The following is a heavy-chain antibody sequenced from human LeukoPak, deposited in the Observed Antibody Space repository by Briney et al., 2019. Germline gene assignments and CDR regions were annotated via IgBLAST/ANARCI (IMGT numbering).Heavy chain of an antibody. Sequence: SETLSLTCTVSGSSVSSASYYWSWIRQPPGKGLEWIGYIYYTGSTNYNPSLKSRVTISVDTSKNQLSLKLSSVTAADTAVYFCARGAPYVSGTYFFDYWGQGALVTVSS. CDR2: IYYTGST. V-gene: IGHV4-61*01. D-gene: IGHD3-10*01. J-gene: IGHJ4*02. CDR3: ARGAPYVSGTYFFDY. CDR1: GSSVSSASYY.